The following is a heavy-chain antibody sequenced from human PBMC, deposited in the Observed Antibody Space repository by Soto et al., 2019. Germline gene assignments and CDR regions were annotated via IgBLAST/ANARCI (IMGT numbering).Heavy chain of an antibody. CDR2: LYYGRSA. D-gene: IGHD3-22*01. V-gene: IGHV4-59*01. CDR3: ALRSMAVVPEY. Sequence: QVQLQESGPGLVKPSETLSLTCAVSGDSISSYYCMWIRQPPGKGLESIGYLYYGRSANYNPSLTSRLPLSVVTSTNQCSLTLSSMTAADTAVYYCALRSMAVVPEYWGQGTLVTVSS. CDR1: GDSISSYY. J-gene: IGHJ4*02.